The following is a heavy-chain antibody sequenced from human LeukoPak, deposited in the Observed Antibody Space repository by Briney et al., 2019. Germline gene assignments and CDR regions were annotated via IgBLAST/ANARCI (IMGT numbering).Heavy chain of an antibody. CDR2: VYFNGDT. CDR1: GDSISTYY. V-gene: IGHV4-59*01. Sequence: SETLSLTCTVSGDSISTYYWTWIRQSPGKGLEWIGYVYFNGDTKYSPSLKSRVTMSVDTPNNKFSLRLNSVTAADSAVYYCARTVYCSSANCYPLDPWGQGTLVTVSS. CDR3: ARTVYCSSANCYPLDP. J-gene: IGHJ5*02. D-gene: IGHD2-2*01.